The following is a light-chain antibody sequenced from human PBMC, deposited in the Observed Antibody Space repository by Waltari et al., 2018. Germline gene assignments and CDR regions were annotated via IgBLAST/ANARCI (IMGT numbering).Light chain of an antibody. V-gene: IGLV2-14*01. J-gene: IGLJ1*01. CDR2: DGS. CDR1: SSDVGGYNY. CDR3: SSYTSSSTYV. Sequence: QSALTQPASVSGSPGQSITISCTGTSSDVGGYNYVSCYQQHPGKAPKLMIYDGSTRPSGVSNRFSGSKSGNTASLTISGRQAEDEADYYCSSYTSSSTYVFGTGTKVTVL.